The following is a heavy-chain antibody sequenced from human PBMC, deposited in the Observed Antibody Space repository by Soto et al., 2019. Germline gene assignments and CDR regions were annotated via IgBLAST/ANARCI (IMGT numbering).Heavy chain of an antibody. Sequence: QVQLQESGPGLVKPSQTLSLTCTVSGGSISSGKYYWSWIRQAPGKGLEWIGYIYFTGDTYYNPSLKSRLMLSRVTSKNQISLSLRSVTVADTAVYYCVRRDVSGRYPHGFDPWGQGALVTVSA. CDR3: VRRDVSGRYPHGFDP. CDR1: GGSISSGKYY. J-gene: IGHJ5*02. V-gene: IGHV4-30-4*01. D-gene: IGHD2-15*01. CDR2: IYFTGDT.